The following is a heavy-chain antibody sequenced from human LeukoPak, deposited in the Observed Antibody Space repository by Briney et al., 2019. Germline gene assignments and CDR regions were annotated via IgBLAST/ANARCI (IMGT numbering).Heavy chain of an antibody. CDR2: ISAYNGNT. Sequence: ASVKVSCKASGYTFTSYGISWVRQAPGQGLEWMGWISAYNGNTNYAQKLQGRVTMTTETSTSTPYIELRSLRSDDTAVYYGARTGTGDYGYYYYMDVWGKGTTVTISS. CDR1: GYTFTSYG. CDR3: ARTGTGDYGYYYYMDV. D-gene: IGHD4-17*01. V-gene: IGHV1-18*01. J-gene: IGHJ6*03.